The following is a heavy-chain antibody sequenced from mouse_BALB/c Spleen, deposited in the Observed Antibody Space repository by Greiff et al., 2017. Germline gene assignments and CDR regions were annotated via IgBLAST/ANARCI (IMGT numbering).Heavy chain of an antibody. CDR2: IYPGSGST. D-gene: IGHD2-4*01. CDR1: GYNFTSYW. V-gene: IGHV1-55*01. Sequence: QVQLKQPGAELVKPGTSVKLSCKASGYNFTSYWINWVKLRPGQGLEWIGDIYPGSGSTIYNEKFTSKATLTVDTSSSTAYMQLSSLASEDSALYYCAINYDYIYYAMDYWGQGTSVTVSS. CDR3: AINYDYIYYAMDY. J-gene: IGHJ4*01.